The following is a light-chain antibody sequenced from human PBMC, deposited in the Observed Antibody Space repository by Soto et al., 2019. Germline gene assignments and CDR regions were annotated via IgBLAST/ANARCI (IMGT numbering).Light chain of an antibody. CDR3: SSFTSSSTVV. J-gene: IGLJ2*01. CDR1: NSDIGSYNS. CDR2: EVN. Sequence: QAVVTQPASVSGSPGQSITISCTGSNSDIGSYNSVSWYQQHPGKAPKLMISEVNHRPSGISNRFSGSKSANTASLTISGLPPEDEALYYCSSFTSSSTVVFGGGTKLTVL. V-gene: IGLV2-14*01.